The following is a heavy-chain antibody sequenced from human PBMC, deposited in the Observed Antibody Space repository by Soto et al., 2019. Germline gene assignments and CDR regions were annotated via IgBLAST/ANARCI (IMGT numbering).Heavy chain of an antibody. V-gene: IGHV4-30-2*01. J-gene: IGHJ4*02. CDR2: IYHSGNT. CDR3: ARAGLSSRYYYFDY. D-gene: IGHD1-26*01. Sequence: QLQLQESGSGLVKPSQTLSLTCAVSGGSVTSGNYARSWLRQPPGEGLEWIGYIYHSGNTYYNPSLRSRVTISLDRSKNQFSLMLNSVTAADTAVYYCARAGLSSRYYYFDYWGQGSLVTVSS. CDR1: GGSVTSGNYA.